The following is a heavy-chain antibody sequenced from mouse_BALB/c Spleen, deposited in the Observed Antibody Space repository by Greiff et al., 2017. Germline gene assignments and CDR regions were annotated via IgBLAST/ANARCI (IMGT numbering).Heavy chain of an antibody. J-gene: IGHJ4*01. V-gene: IGHV5-6-5*01. CDR1: GFTFSSYA. Sequence: EVMLVESGGGLVKPGGSLKLSCAASGFTFSSYAMSWVRQTPEKRLEWVASINSGGSTYYPDSVKGRFTISRDNARNILYLQMSSLRSEDTAMYYCARAWDGYYGGDAMDYWGQGTSVTVSS. CDR3: ARAWDGYYGGDAMDY. CDR2: INSGGST. D-gene: IGHD2-3*01.